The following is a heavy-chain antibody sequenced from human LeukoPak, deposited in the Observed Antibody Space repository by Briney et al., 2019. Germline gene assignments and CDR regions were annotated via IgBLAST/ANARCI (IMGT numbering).Heavy chain of an antibody. Sequence: GGSLRLSSAASGFTFSSYGMHWVRQAPGKGLEWVAVISYDGSNKYYADSVKGRFTISRDNSKNTLYLQMSSLRAEDTAVYYCAKANKYGDYVEEFDYWGQGTLVTVSS. CDR1: GFTFSSYG. CDR3: AKANKYGDYVEEFDY. V-gene: IGHV3-30*18. CDR2: ISYDGSNK. D-gene: IGHD4-17*01. J-gene: IGHJ4*02.